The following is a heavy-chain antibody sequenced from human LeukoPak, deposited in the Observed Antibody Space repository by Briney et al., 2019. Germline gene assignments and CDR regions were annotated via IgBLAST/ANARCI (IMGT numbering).Heavy chain of an antibody. CDR3: AREGGFYRPLAS. V-gene: IGHV4-4*02. Sequence: PSETLSLTCDVSGGSVTSTNLWTWVRQPPGKGLEWIGEGHLDGKTNYNPSLKSRLIMSVDLPENHISLKLTSVTAAGTAVYYCAREGGFYRPLASSGQGTLVTVSS. J-gene: IGHJ4*02. D-gene: IGHD3-3*01. CDR2: GHLDGKT. CDR1: GGSVTSTNL.